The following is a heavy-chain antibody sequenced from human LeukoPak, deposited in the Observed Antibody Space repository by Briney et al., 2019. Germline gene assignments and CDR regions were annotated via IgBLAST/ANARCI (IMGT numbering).Heavy chain of an antibody. CDR2: ISWNSGSI. Sequence: GGSLRLSCAASGFTFDDYAMHWVRQAPGKGLEWVSGISWNSGSIGYADSVKGRFTIARDNAKNSLYLQMDSLRAEDTALYYCAKEAMIVEGDAFDIWGQGTMVTVSS. CDR1: GFTFDDYA. D-gene: IGHD3-22*01. J-gene: IGHJ3*02. V-gene: IGHV3-9*01. CDR3: AKEAMIVEGDAFDI.